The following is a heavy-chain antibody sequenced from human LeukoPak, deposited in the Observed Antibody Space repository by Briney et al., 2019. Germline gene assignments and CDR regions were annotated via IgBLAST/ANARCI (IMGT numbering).Heavy chain of an antibody. D-gene: IGHD6-6*01. CDR3: ATVGKAARSEWFDG. V-gene: IGHV3-23*01. CDR1: GFTFSIYA. J-gene: IGHJ5*02. CDR2: ISGGCAT. Sequence: GGSLRLSCAASGFTFSIYAKTWVRQPPAKGLEWVSAISGGCATYYADSVTGRFTISRDNSTTTLYLQMSSLRADDTAVYYCATVGKAARSEWFDGWGEGTLVTV.